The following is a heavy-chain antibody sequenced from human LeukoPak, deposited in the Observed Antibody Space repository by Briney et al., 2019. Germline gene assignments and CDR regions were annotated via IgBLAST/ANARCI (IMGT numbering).Heavy chain of an antibody. D-gene: IGHD3-16*01. CDR3: ARGEIMFDH. CDR1: GFTFGSNG. Sequence: GGSLRLSCAASGFTFGSNGMHWVRQAPGKGLEWVAVIWYDGSNKNYEDSVKGRFTISRDNSKNTLYLQMNSLRAEDTAVYYCARGEIMFDHWGHGTLVTVSS. J-gene: IGHJ4*01. CDR2: IWYDGSNK. V-gene: IGHV3-33*01.